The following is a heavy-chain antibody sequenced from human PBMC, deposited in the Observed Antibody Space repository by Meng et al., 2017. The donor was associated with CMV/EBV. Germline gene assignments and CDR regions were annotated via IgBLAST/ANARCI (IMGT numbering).Heavy chain of an antibody. V-gene: IGHV3-15*01. CDR2: IKSKTDGETT. J-gene: IGHJ4*02. Sequence: GESLKISCAASGFTFSNAWMSWVRQAPGKGLEWVGRIKSKTDGETTDYAAPVKGRFTISRDDSKNTLYLQMNSLKTEDTAVYYCTTSVYYDSSGYEEFDYWGQGTLVTVSS. CDR1: GFTFSNAW. D-gene: IGHD3-22*01. CDR3: TTSVYYDSSGYEEFDY.